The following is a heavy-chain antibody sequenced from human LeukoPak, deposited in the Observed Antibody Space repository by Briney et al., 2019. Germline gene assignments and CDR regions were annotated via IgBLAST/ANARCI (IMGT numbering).Heavy chain of an antibody. Sequence: GGSLRLSCAASGFTFSSYWMSWVRQAPGKGLEWVANIKDDGSEKYYVDSVRGRFTISRDDAKNSLYLQMNSLRAEDTAVYYCARARDSSWDYWGQGTLVTVSS. D-gene: IGHD6-13*01. CDR2: IKDDGSEK. J-gene: IGHJ4*02. V-gene: IGHV3-7*03. CDR1: GFTFSSYW. CDR3: ARARDSSWDY.